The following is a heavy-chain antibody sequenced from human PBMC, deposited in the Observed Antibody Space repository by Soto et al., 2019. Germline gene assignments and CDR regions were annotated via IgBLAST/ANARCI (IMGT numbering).Heavy chain of an antibody. CDR3: ARGHGVQLWSELDY. CDR1: GFTFSTYS. Sequence: EVQLVESGGGLVKPGGSLRLSCAASGFTFSTYSMNWVRQAPGKGLEWVSSISGTGAYIYYEDSLKGRFTISRDNAKKFLYLQMSSLRAEDTAVYFCARGHGVQLWSELDYWGQGTLVTVSS. D-gene: IGHD5-18*01. CDR2: ISGTGAYI. V-gene: IGHV3-21*01. J-gene: IGHJ4*02.